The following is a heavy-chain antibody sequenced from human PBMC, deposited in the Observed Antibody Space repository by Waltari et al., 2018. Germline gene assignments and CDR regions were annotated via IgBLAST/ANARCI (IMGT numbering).Heavy chain of an antibody. D-gene: IGHD3-3*01. V-gene: IGHV4-59*01. CDR3: ARSPRFLEWSEDYYYYYYMDV. CDR2: IYYSGRT. CDR1: GGSISSYY. J-gene: IGHJ6*03. Sequence: QVQLQESGPGLVKTSETLSLTCTVSGGSISSYYWSWIRRPPGKGLEWIGYIYYSGRTTYTPALKSRVTISVDTSKNQFSLKLSSVTAADTAVYYCARSPRFLEWSEDYYYYYYMDVWGKGTTVTVSS.